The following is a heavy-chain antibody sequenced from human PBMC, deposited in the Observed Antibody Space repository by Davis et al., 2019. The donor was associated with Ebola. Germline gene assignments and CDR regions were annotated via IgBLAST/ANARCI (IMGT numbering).Heavy chain of an antibody. Sequence: GGSLRLSCAASGFTFNIFDMHWVRQAPGRGLEWVAFVRSHGSDDHYADSVKGRFTISRDNSKNTLYLQMNSLRPEDTAVYYCARDSDDYCFDYWGQGTLVTVSP. CDR3: ARDSDDYCFDY. CDR1: GFTFNIFD. CDR2: VRSHGSDD. D-gene: IGHD2-21*02. V-gene: IGHV3-30*02. J-gene: IGHJ4*02.